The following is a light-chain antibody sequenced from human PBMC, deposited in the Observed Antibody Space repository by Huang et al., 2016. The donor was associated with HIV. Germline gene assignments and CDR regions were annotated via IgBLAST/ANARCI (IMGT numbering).Light chain of an antibody. CDR2: AAS. Sequence: DIQMTQSPSSLPASVGDRVTITCRASQGISNSLAWYQQKPGKAPKLLLYAASKLESGVPSRFSGSASGTDYTLTISSLQPEDFATYYCHQYWSTPPATFGQGTKVEIK. J-gene: IGKJ1*01. CDR1: QGISNS. CDR3: HQYWSTPPAT. V-gene: IGKV1-NL1*01.